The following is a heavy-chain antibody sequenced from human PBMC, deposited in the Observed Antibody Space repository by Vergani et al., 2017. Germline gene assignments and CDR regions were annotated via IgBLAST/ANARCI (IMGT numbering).Heavy chain of an antibody. CDR3: ASGKAYSGSYYVHY. J-gene: IGHJ4*02. D-gene: IGHD1-26*01. V-gene: IGHV3-74*01. Sequence: EVQLVESGGGLVQPGGSLRLSCAASGFTFSSYWMHWVRQAPGKGLVWVSRINSDGSSTSYADSVKGRFTISRDNAKNTLYLQMNSLRAEDTAVYYCASGKAYSGSYYVHYWGQGTLVTVSS. CDR1: GFTFSSYW. CDR2: INSDGSST.